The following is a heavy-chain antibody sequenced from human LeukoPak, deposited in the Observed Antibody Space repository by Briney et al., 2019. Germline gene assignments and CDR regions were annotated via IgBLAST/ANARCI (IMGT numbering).Heavy chain of an antibody. J-gene: IGHJ3*02. V-gene: IGHV3-74*01. D-gene: IGHD3-3*01. CDR2: INTDGNST. CDR1: GFTFSSYW. CDR3: ANDFWSGYYSDPFDI. Sequence: GGSLRLSCAASGFTFSSYWMHWVRQAPGKGLVWVSRINTDGNSTSYADSVKGRFTISRDNAKNTLYLQMNSLRAEDTAVYFCANDFWSGYYSDPFDIWGQGTMVTVSS.